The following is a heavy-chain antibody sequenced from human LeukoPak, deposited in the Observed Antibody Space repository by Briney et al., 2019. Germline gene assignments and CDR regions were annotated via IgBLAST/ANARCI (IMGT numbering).Heavy chain of an antibody. CDR2: ISNSAI. D-gene: IGHD5-18*01. V-gene: IGHV3-48*01. CDR1: GFTFTNYG. Sequence: GGSLRLSCATSGFTFTNYGMNWVRQAPGKGLEWVSYISNSAILYADSVKGRFTISRDNARNSLYLQMNSLRAEDTAVYYCAKRLSRYSYGFLPDYWGQGTLVTVSS. J-gene: IGHJ4*02. CDR3: AKRLSRYSYGFLPDY.